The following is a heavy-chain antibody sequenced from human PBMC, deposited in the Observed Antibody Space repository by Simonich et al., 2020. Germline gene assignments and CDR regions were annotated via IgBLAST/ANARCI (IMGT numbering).Heavy chain of an antibody. V-gene: IGHV3-48*03. CDR2: SSSSGSTI. CDR1: GFTFSSYE. CDR3: ARHYYGDYYFDY. D-gene: IGHD4-17*01. Sequence: EVQLVESGGGLVQPGGSLRPSCAASGFTFSSYEMNWVRQAPGTGLEWVSYSSSSGSTIYYADSVKGRFTISRDNAKNSLYLQMNSLRAEDTAVYYCARHYYGDYYFDYWGQGTLVTVSS. J-gene: IGHJ4*02.